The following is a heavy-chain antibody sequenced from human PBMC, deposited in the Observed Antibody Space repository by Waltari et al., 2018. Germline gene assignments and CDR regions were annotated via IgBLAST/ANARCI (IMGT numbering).Heavy chain of an antibody. Sequence: QVQLVESGGGVVQPGRSLRLSCAASGFTFSSYAMHWVPQAPGKGLEWVAVISYDGSNKYYADSVKGRFTISRDNSKNTLYLQMNSLRAEDTAVYYCARGSDSSGYYFDYWGQGTLVTVSS. D-gene: IGHD3-22*01. CDR2: ISYDGSNK. CDR1: GFTFSSYA. CDR3: ARGSDSSGYYFDY. J-gene: IGHJ4*02. V-gene: IGHV3-30*01.